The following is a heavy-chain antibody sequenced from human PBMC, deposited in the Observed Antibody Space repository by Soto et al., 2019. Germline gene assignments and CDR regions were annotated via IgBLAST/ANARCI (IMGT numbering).Heavy chain of an antibody. CDR2: INWNGYNT. Sequence: EVQLVESGGGVVRPGGSLRLSCAASGFTFDDYAMSWVRQAPGKGVEWVSGINWNGYNTGYADSVKGRFTISRDNAKNPLYLQMNSLRAEDTALYYCARSLTTGSYWGPFDYWGQGTLVTVSS. V-gene: IGHV3-20*04. CDR3: ARSLTTGSYWGPFDY. J-gene: IGHJ4*02. CDR1: GFTFDDYA. D-gene: IGHD1-26*01.